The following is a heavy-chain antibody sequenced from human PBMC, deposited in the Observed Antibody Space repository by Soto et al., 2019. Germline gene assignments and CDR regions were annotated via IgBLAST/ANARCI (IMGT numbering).Heavy chain of an antibody. V-gene: IGHV4-31*03. D-gene: IGHD2-8*01. J-gene: IGHJ3*01. CDR2: TSYSGST. CDR1: AGSISTINYY. CDR3: ARSAQWDGFDP. Sequence: QVQLQESGPGLVRPSQTLSLTCTVSAGSISTINYYWSWIRQHPEKGLEWIGYTSYSGSTFYHSSLKSRVTISLDTSQKQFSLTLTSVTAADTAVYYCARSAQWDGFDPWGQGTMVTVSS.